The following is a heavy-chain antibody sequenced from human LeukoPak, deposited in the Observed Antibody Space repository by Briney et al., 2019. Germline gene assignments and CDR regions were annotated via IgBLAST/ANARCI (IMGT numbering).Heavy chain of an antibody. Sequence: GGSLRLSCAASGFTFSSYSMNWVRQAPGKGLEWVSSISSSSSYIYYADSVKGRFTISRDNAKNSLYLQMNSLRAEDTAVYYCARGGYSYGCYFDYWGQGTLDTVSS. J-gene: IGHJ4*02. CDR3: ARGGYSYGCYFDY. D-gene: IGHD5-18*01. CDR1: GFTFSSYS. CDR2: ISSSSSYI. V-gene: IGHV3-21*01.